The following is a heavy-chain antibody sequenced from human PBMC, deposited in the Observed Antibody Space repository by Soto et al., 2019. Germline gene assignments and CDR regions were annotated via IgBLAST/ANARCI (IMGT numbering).Heavy chain of an antibody. J-gene: IGHJ3*02. V-gene: IGHV4-59*09. CDR2: NYYSGIT. CDR3: ARGGRITMVRGVIFDAFDI. Sequence: GYNYYSGITKNKPSLTSRVTISVDTSKNQFSLKLSSVTAADTAVYYCARGGRITMVRGVIFDAFDIWGQGTMVTVSS. D-gene: IGHD3-10*01.